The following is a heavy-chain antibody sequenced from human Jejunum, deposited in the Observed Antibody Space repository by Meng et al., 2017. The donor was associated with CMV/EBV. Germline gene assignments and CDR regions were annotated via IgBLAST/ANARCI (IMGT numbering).Heavy chain of an antibody. CDR2: ISNSGDRT. D-gene: IGHD2-8*01. CDR3: AREDYNGSNWLDP. V-gene: IGHV3-23*01. Sequence: ASGFSFSTYAMGWVRQAPGKGLEWVSSISNSGDRTYYTDSVKGRFTVFRDNSKNTVYLQMGSLRVDDMALYYCAREDYNGSNWLDPWGQGTLVTVSS. CDR1: GFSFSTYA. J-gene: IGHJ5*02.